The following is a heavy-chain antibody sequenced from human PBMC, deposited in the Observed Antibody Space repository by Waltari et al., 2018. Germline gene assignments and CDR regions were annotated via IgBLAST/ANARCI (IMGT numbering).Heavy chain of an antibody. V-gene: IGHV3-13*01. D-gene: IGHD6-13*01. CDR1: GFPFSSYD. CDR3: ARGGIRAFDI. J-gene: IGHJ3*02. Sequence: EVQLVESGGGLVQPGGSLRLPCAASGFPFSSYDMHWVRQATGKVLEWVSAIGTAGDTYYPGSVKGRFTISRENAKNSLYLQMNSLRAGDTAVYYCARGGIRAFDIWGQGTMVTVSS. CDR2: IGTAGDT.